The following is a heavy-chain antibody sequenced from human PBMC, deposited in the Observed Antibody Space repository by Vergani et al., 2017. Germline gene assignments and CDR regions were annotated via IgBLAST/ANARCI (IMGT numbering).Heavy chain of an antibody. CDR3: ARDNGYNGGDIDY. V-gene: IGHV4-34*01. Sequence: QVQLQQWGAGLLKPSETLSLPCAVYGGSFSGYYWSWIRQPPGKGLEWIGEINHSGSTNYNPSLKSRVTISVDTSKNQFSLKLSSVTAADTAVYYCARDNGYNGGDIDYWGQGTLVTVSS. CDR1: GGSFSGYY. J-gene: IGHJ4*02. D-gene: IGHD5-24*01. CDR2: INHSGST.